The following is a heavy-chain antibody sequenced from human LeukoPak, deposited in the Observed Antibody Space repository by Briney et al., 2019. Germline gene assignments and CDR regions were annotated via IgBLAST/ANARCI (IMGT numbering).Heavy chain of an antibody. V-gene: IGHV3-33*06. CDR2: IWYDGSNK. J-gene: IGHJ4*02. Sequence: GGSLRLSCAASGFTFSSYGMHWVRQAPGKGLEWVAVIWYDGSNKYYADSVKARFTISRDNSKNTLYLQMNSLRAEDTAVYYCAKGGYCSSTSCYESLCLDYWGQGTLVTVSS. CDR1: GFTFSSYG. CDR3: AKGGYCSSTSCYESLCLDY. D-gene: IGHD2-2*01.